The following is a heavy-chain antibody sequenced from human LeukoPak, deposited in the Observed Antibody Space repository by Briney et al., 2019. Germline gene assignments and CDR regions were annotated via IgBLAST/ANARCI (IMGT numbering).Heavy chain of an antibody. J-gene: IGHJ4*02. Sequence: GGSLRLSCAASGFTFSSYWIHWVRQAPGKGLVWVSRINSDGSSTSYADSAKGRFTISRDNAKNTLYLQMNSLRAEDTAVYYCARVDGYSYGYGIDYWGQGTLVTVSS. V-gene: IGHV3-74*01. CDR1: GFTFSSYW. D-gene: IGHD5-18*01. CDR2: INSDGSST. CDR3: ARVDGYSYGYGIDY.